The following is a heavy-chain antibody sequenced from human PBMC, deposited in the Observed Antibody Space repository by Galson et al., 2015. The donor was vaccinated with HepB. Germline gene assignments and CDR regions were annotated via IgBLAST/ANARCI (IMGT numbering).Heavy chain of an antibody. D-gene: IGHD3-22*01. CDR3: ARNVYYDTSGYYYKPGWFDP. J-gene: IGHJ5*02. CDR2: TYYRSKWYY. Sequence: CAISGDSVSSNSAAWNWIRQSPSRGLEWLGRTYYRSKWYYDYAVSVRSRITINPDISRNQFSLQLYSVTPEDTAVYYCARNVYYDTSGYYYKPGWFDPWGQGTLVTVSS. CDR1: GDSVSSNSAA. V-gene: IGHV6-1*01.